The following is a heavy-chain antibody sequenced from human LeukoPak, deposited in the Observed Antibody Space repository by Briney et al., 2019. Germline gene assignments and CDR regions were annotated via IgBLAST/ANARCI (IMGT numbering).Heavy chain of an antibody. V-gene: IGHV3-23*01. CDR1: GFTFSSYG. CDR3: ARSSVVRGEDYYYYYYMDV. D-gene: IGHD3-10*01. Sequence: GGSLRLSCAASGFTFSSYGMSWVRQAPGKGLEWVSAISGSGGSTYYADSVKGRFTISRDNSKNTLYLQMNSLRAEDTAVYYCARSSVVRGEDYYYYYYMDVWGKGTTVTVSS. CDR2: ISGSGGST. J-gene: IGHJ6*03.